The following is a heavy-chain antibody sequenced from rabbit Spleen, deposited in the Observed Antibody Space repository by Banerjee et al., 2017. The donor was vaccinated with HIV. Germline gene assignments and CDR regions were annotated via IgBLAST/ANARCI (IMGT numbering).Heavy chain of an antibody. Sequence: QLEESGGDLVKPEGSLTLSCKAYGFTISNYWMNWVRQAPGKGLEWIGIIYPITETTYYANWVNGRFTISSDNAQNTVDLQMTSLTAADTATYFCARDGAGGSYFALWGPGTLVTVS. D-gene: IGHD8-1*01. CDR1: GFTISNYW. CDR2: IYPITETT. J-gene: IGHJ6*01. CDR3: ARDGAGGSYFAL. V-gene: IGHV1S7*01.